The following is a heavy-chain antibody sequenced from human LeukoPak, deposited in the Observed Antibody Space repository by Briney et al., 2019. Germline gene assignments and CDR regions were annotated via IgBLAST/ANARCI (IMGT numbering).Heavy chain of an antibody. D-gene: IGHD6-13*01. J-gene: IGHJ4*02. CDR1: GFTFSGST. CDR2: IRSKTNSYAT. CDR3: TRAPAGGYDFDY. Sequence: GGSLRLSCAASGFTFSGSTMHWVRQVSGKGLEWVGRIRSKTNSYATEYGASMKGRFTISRDDSNNTAYLQMNSLKTDDTAVYYCTRAPAGGYDFDYWGQGALVTVSS. V-gene: IGHV3-73*01.